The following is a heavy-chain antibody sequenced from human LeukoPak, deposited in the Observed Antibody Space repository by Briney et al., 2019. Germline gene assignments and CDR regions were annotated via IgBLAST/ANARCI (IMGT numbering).Heavy chain of an antibody. V-gene: IGHV3-72*01. D-gene: IGHD4-17*01. CDR3: ATSRPYAACDY. Sequence: GGSLRLSCAASGFIFSDHYMDWVRQAPGKGLQWVGHIRNKANSYTTEYAASVKGRFTISRDDSKNSLYLQLNSLKTEDTAVYYCATSRPYAACDYWGQGTLVTVSS. CDR2: IRNKANSYTT. J-gene: IGHJ4*02. CDR1: GFIFSDHY.